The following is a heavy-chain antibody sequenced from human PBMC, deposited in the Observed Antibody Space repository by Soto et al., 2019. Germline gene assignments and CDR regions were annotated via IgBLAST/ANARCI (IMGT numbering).Heavy chain of an antibody. J-gene: IGHJ6*02. Sequence: ASVKVSCKASGGTFSSYAISWVRQAPGQGLEWMGGMSPNIGTTNYAQKLQGRVTMTTDTSTSTAYMELRSLRSDDTAVYYCASSYCGGDCYSVYYYYGMDVWGQGTTVTVSS. CDR2: MSPNIGTT. V-gene: IGHV1-18*01. CDR3: ASSYCGGDCYSVYYYYGMDV. D-gene: IGHD2-21*02. CDR1: GGTFSSYA.